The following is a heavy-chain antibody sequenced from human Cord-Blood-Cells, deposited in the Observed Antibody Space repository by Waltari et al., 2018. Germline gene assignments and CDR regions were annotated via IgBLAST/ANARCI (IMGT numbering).Heavy chain of an antibody. CDR2: IGTAGDT. Sequence: EVHLVESGGGLVQSGGSLRLSCAASGSTFSSYDMHWVCQATGKGLEWVSAIGTAGDTYYPGSVKGRFTISRENAKNSLYLQMNSLRAGDTAVYYCARRSGYSYGDAFDIWGQGTMVTVSS. CDR3: ARRSGYSYGDAFDI. D-gene: IGHD5-18*01. J-gene: IGHJ3*02. CDR1: GSTFSSYD. V-gene: IGHV3-13*01.